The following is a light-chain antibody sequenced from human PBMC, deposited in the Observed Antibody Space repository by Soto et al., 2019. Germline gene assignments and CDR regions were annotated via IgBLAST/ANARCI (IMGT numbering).Light chain of an antibody. CDR3: QNYNSAPQT. CDR2: AAS. V-gene: IGKV1-27*01. J-gene: IGKJ1*01. Sequence: DIQMTQSPSSLSASVGDRFTIACRASQGISNYLAWYQQKPGKVPRLLIYAASTLQSGVPSRFSGSGSGTDFTLTISSLQPEDVATYYCQNYNSAPQTFGQGTKVDIK. CDR1: QGISNY.